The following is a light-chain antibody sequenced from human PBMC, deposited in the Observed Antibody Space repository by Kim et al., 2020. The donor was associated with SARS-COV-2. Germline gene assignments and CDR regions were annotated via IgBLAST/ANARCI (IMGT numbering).Light chain of an antibody. CDR2: QDS. CDR3: QAWDSSTYV. V-gene: IGLV3-1*01. CDR1: KLGDKY. J-gene: IGLJ1*01. Sequence: VSPGQTASITCSGDKLGDKYACWYQQKPGQSPVLVIYQDSKRPAGIPERFSGSNSGNTATLTISGTQAMDEADYYCQAWDSSTYVFGTGTKVTVL.